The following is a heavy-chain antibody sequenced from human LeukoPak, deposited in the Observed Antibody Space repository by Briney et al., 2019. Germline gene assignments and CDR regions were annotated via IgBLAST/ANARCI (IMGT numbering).Heavy chain of an antibody. J-gene: IGHJ4*02. D-gene: IGHD3-22*01. V-gene: IGHV4-34*01. CDR1: GGSFSGYY. CDR3: ARKYYYDSSGYSRGYPYFDY. Sequence: SETLSLTCAVYGGSFSGYYWSWIRQPPGKGLEWIGEINHSGSTNYNPSLKNRVTISVDTSKNQFSLKLSSVTAADTAVYYCARKYYYDSSGYSRGYPYFDYWGQGTLVTVSS. CDR2: INHSGST.